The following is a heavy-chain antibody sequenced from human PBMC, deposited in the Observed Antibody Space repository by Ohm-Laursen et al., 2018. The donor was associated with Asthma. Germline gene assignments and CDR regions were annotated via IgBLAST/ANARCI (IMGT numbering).Heavy chain of an antibody. D-gene: IGHD3-16*01. CDR2: ISSSSSTI. Sequence: SLRLSCAASGFTFSAHYMDWVRQAPGKGLEWVSYISSSSSTIYYADSVKGRFTISRDNAKNSLYLQMNNLRAEDAAIYYCAREWGGMDVWGPGTTVTVSS. J-gene: IGHJ6*02. V-gene: IGHV3-11*01. CDR1: GFTFSAHY. CDR3: AREWGGMDV.